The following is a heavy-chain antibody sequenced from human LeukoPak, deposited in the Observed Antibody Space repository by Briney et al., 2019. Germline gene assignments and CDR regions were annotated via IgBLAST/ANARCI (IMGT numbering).Heavy chain of an antibody. J-gene: IGHJ6*03. CDR3: AKDRVDTGTTNYYYYMDV. CDR2: IRYDGSNK. Sequence: PGGSLRLSCAASGFTFSSFGMNWVRQAPGKGLEWVAFIRYDGSNKFYGDSVKGRFTISRDNSKNTLYLQMNSLRAEDTAVYYCAKDRVDTGTTNYYYYMDVWGKGTTVTVSS. CDR1: GFTFSSFG. D-gene: IGHD1-7*01. V-gene: IGHV3-30*02.